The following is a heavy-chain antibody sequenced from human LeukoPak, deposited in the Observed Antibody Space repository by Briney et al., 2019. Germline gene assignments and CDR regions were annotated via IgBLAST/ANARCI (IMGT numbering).Heavy chain of an antibody. CDR2: INSDGSST. CDR1: GFTFSSYW. V-gene: IGHV3-74*01. CDR3: ARDRESWFGELFHYFDY. D-gene: IGHD3-10*01. Sequence: GGYLRLSCAASGFTFSSYWMHWVRQAPGKGLVRVSRINSDGSSTSYADSVKGRFTISRDNAKNTLYLQMNSLRAEDTAVYYCARDRESWFGELFHYFDYWGQGTLVTVSS. J-gene: IGHJ4*02.